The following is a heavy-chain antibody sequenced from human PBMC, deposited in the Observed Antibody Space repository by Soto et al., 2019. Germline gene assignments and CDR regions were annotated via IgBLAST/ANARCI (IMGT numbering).Heavy chain of an antibody. Sequence: QVQLQESGPGLVKPSQTLSLTCTVSGGSISSGGYFWSWIRQHPGKGLEWIGFIYYSGSTYYNPSLKSRVTESVDTSKYQFSLKLSSVTAADTAVYYCAREGAAPYYYYGMDVWGQGTTVTVSS. CDR3: AREGAAPYYYYGMDV. V-gene: IGHV4-31*03. D-gene: IGHD6-6*01. J-gene: IGHJ6*02. CDR2: IYYSGST. CDR1: GGSISSGGYF.